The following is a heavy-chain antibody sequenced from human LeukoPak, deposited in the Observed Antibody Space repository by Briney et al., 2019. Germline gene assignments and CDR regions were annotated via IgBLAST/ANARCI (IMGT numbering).Heavy chain of an antibody. V-gene: IGHV4-34*01. D-gene: IGHD2-2*01. CDR1: GGSFSGYY. Sequence: PSETLSLTCAVYGGSFSGYYWSWIRQPPGKGLEWIGEINHSGSTNYNPSLKSRATISEDTPKNQFSLKLSSVTAADTAVYYCARRYCSSTSCPEFDPWGQGTLVTVSS. J-gene: IGHJ5*02. CDR3: ARRYCSSTSCPEFDP. CDR2: INHSGST.